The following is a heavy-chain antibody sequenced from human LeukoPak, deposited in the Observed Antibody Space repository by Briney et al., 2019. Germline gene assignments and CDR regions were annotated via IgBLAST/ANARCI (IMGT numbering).Heavy chain of an antibody. V-gene: IGHV3-7*01. D-gene: IGHD2-15*01. CDR3: AKDYSFSNFN. Sequence: GGSLRLSCAASGFVFSNHWMTWVRPAPGKGLEWVANINERGSETYYADYVKGRFTISRDNTKKSLFLQWNSVSVEDTATYYCAKDYSFSNFNWGQGTLVTVSS. CDR2: INERGSET. CDR1: GFVFSNHW. J-gene: IGHJ4*02.